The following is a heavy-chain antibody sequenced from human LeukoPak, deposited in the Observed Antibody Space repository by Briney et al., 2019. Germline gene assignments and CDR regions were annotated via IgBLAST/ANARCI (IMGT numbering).Heavy chain of an antibody. CDR3: ARSGRGVDSLYFYMDV. Sequence: GGSLRLSCAASGFTFSQYWMSWVRQAPGKGLEWVANIKHDGSEKQDGSEKNYVDSVKGRFTISRDNAKNSLYLQMNSLRAEDTAVYYCARSGRGVDSLYFYMDVWGKGTTVTVSS. CDR2: IKHDGSEKQDGSEK. J-gene: IGHJ6*03. V-gene: IGHV3-7*01. CDR1: GFTFSQYW. D-gene: IGHD3-10*01.